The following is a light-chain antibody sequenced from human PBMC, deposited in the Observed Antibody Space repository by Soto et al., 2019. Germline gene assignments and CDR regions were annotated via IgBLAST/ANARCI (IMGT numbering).Light chain of an antibody. J-gene: IGKJ5*01. CDR2: GAS. CDR1: QSVRSS. Sequence: EIAMTQYKKPLSVSPRERTARSCMDSQSVRSSLAWYQQKPGQAPGLLIYGASTRATGIPARYSGSRSGTEFTLTSSSLQSENFVVYYCQQYNNWPPLSFGQGTRLEI. V-gene: IGKV3-15*01. CDR3: QQYNNWPPLS.